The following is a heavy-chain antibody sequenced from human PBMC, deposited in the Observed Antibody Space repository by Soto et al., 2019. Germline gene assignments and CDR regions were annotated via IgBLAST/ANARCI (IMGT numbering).Heavy chain of an antibody. CDR2: VWFDGSIQ. Sequence: GGSLRLSCVASGFTFSDYGIHWVRQAPDKGLEWVAVVWFDGSIQYYGGSVKGRFTISRDNSNNTVDLQMNNLRAEDTAVYYCARVDFGGNSYYFDYWCQGTPVTVSS. V-gene: IGHV3-33*01. D-gene: IGHD1-7*01. CDR3: ARVDFGGNSYYFDY. CDR1: GFTFSDYG. J-gene: IGHJ4*02.